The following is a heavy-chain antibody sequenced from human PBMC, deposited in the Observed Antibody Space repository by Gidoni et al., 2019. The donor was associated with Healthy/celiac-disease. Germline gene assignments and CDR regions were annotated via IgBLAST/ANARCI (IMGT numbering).Heavy chain of an antibody. CDR3: ARVHGDYVGLDY. D-gene: IGHD4-17*01. CDR2: IDYSGST. CDR1: GGSTSSYY. Sequence: QVQLQDSGPGLVKPPQTLSLTFTVSGGSTSSYYCSWVRQPPGKGLEWIGYIDYSGSTNYNPSLKSRVTITVDTYKNQFTLKLSSVTAADTAVYYCARVHGDYVGLDYWGQGTLVTVSS. J-gene: IGHJ4*02. V-gene: IGHV4-59*01.